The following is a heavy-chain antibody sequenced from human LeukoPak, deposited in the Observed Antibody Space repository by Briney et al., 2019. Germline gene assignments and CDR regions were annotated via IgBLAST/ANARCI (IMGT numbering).Heavy chain of an antibody. CDR1: GYTFTGYY. CDR3: ARDAESRDGYTDAFDI. CDR2: INPNSGGT. D-gene: IGHD5-24*01. V-gene: IGHV1-2*02. J-gene: IGHJ3*02. Sequence: ASVKVSCKASGYTFTGYYMHWVRQAPGQGLEWMGWINPNSGGTNYAQKFQGRVTMTRDTSISTAYMELSRLRSDDTAVYYCARDAESRDGYTDAFDIWGQGTMVTVSS.